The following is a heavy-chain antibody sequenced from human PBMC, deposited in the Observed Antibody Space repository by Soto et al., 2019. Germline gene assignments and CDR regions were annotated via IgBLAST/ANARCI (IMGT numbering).Heavy chain of an antibody. J-gene: IGHJ4*02. CDR3: ARDRASYYYGSGSPDGY. Sequence: GGSLRLSCAASGFTFSSYGMHWVRQAPGKGLEWVAVIWYDGSNKYYADSVKGRFTISRDNSKNTLYLQMNSLRAEDTAVYYCARDRASYYYGSGSPDGYWGQGTLVTVSS. D-gene: IGHD3-10*01. CDR2: IWYDGSNK. V-gene: IGHV3-33*01. CDR1: GFTFSSYG.